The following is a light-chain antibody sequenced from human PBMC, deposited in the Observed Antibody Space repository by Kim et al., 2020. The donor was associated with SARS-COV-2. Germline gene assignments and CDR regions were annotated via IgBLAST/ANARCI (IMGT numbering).Light chain of an antibody. CDR1: QSVSSSY. CDR3: QQYGSSPWT. Sequence: DIVLTQSPCTLSLSPGERATLSCRASQSVSSSYLAFYQQKPGQAPRLLIYGASRRATGIPDRFSGSGSVTDFTLTISRLEPEDFAVYYCQQYGSSPWTFVQGTKVDSK. V-gene: IGKV3-20*01. J-gene: IGKJ1*01. CDR2: GAS.